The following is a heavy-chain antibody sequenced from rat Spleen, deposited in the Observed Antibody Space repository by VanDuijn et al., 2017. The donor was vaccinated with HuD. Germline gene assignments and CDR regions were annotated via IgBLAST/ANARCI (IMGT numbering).Heavy chain of an antibody. Sequence: VQLKESGPGLVQPSETLSLTCTVSGFSLTSYNVHWVRQPPGNKMEGMGYKSYSVSTSYNPSLKSRISITRDTSKNQYFLQLNSVTTEDTATYYCARLRVLYWYFDFWGPGTMVTVSS. V-gene: IGHV3-1*01. CDR3: ARLRVLYWYFDF. CDR2: KSYSVST. J-gene: IGHJ1*01. CDR1: GFSLTSYN.